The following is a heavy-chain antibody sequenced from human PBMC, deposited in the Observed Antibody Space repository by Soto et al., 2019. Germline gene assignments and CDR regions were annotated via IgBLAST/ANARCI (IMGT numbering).Heavy chain of an antibody. Sequence: QVQLVESGGGVVQPGRSLRLSCAASGFTFSSYAMHWVRQAPGKGLEWVAVILYDGSNKYYPDSVKGRFTISRDNSKNTLYLQMNSLRAEDTAVYYCARDLGWNDRGYFDYWGQGTLVTVSS. CDR2: ILYDGSNK. CDR3: ARDLGWNDRGYFDY. V-gene: IGHV3-30-3*01. D-gene: IGHD1-1*01. J-gene: IGHJ4*02. CDR1: GFTFSSYA.